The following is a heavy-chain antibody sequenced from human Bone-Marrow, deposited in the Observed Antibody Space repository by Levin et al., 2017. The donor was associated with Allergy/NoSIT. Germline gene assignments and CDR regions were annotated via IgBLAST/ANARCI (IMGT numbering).Heavy chain of an antibody. D-gene: IGHD6-19*01. CDR3: AREGHTSGRCGCFDD. J-gene: IGHJ3*01. Sequence: AGESLKISCVASGIMFSNSIMHWVRQAPGKGLEWVSGLSFDGYSRYYADSVKGRFTISRDDSRNTVSLQMDSLRSEDTAVYDCAREGHTSGRCGCFDDWGQGTMVTVSS. CDR1: GIMFSNSI. V-gene: IGHV3-30-3*01. CDR2: LSFDGYSR.